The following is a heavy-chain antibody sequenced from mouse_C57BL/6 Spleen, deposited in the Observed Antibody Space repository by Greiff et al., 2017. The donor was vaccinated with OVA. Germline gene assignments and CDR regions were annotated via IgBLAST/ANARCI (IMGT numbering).Heavy chain of an antibody. D-gene: IGHD1-1*01. V-gene: IGHV1-26*01. Sequence: EVQLQQSGPELVKPGASVKISCKASGYTFTDYYMNWVKQSHGKSLEWIGDINPNNGGTSYNQKFKGKATLTVDKSSSTAYMELRSLTSEDSAVYYCAREYYYGIDYWGQGTTLTVSS. CDR1: GYTFTDYY. J-gene: IGHJ2*01. CDR2: INPNNGGT. CDR3: AREYYYGIDY.